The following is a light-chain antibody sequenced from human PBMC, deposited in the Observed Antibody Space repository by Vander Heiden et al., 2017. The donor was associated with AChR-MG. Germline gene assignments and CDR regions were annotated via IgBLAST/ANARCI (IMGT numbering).Light chain of an antibody. CDR1: GSDVGNYTY. V-gene: IGLV2-8*01. J-gene: IGLJ3*02. CDR2: EVS. Sequence: QSPLPPPPSASGSPGTSVTISCTGTGSDVGNYTYVSWYQQHPGKAPKLMIYEVSKRPSGVPDRFSGSKSGNTASLTVSGLQAEDEADYYCSSYAGSNNWVFGGGTKLTVL. CDR3: SSYAGSNNWV.